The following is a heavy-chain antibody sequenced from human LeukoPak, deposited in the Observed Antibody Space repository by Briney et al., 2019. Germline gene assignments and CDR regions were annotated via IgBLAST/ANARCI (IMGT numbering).Heavy chain of an antibody. CDR3: AAGYGANDDAFDL. V-gene: IGHV5-51*01. D-gene: IGHD4-23*01. CDR1: GYNFTNYW. J-gene: IGHJ3*01. Sequence: GESLKISCKASGYNFTNYWIAWVRQMSGKGLEWMGVIYPGDSDTRYSPSFQGQVTISADESITTAYLQWSSLKASDTAMYYCAAGYGANDDAFDLWGQGTMVTVSS. CDR2: IYPGDSDT.